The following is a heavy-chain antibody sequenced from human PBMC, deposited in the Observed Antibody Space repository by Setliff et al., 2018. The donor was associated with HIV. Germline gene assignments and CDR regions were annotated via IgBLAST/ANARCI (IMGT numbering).Heavy chain of an antibody. CDR2: IHYSGST. CDR3: ARHFTWPREGGVFGY. Sequence: SETLSLTCTVYGGSISGSNYVWGWIRQTPRKGLEWIGTIHYSGSTYHNPSLESRITISVDTSKNHFSLKLSSVTAADTAVYYCARHFTWPREGGVFGYWGQGTLVTVSS. V-gene: IGHV4-39*01. D-gene: IGHD3-16*01. CDR1: GGSISGSNYV. J-gene: IGHJ4*02.